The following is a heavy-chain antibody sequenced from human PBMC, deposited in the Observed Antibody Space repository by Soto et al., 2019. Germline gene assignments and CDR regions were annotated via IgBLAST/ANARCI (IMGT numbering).Heavy chain of an antibody. CDR1: GFTFSSYA. D-gene: IGHD3-3*01. CDR2: ISGSGGST. Sequence: PGGSLRLSCAASGFTFSSYAMSWVRQAPGKGLEWVSAISGSGGSTYYADSVKGRFTISRDNSKNTLYLQMNSLRAEDTAVYYCAKQGGNYDFWSGYYDYWGQGTLVTVSS. CDR3: AKQGGNYDFWSGYYDY. V-gene: IGHV3-23*01. J-gene: IGHJ4*02.